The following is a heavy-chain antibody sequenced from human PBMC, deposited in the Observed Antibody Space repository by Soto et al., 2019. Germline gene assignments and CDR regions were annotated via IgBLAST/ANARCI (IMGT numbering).Heavy chain of an antibody. Sequence: EVQLVESGGGLVQPGGSLRLSCAASGFSVSSNYMSWVRQAPGKGLEWVSVIYSGGGTYYADSVKGRFTISRDNSKNTRYRQMNSMRAEDTAVYYCARDLVGATTEYFQHWGQGTLVTVSS. V-gene: IGHV3-66*01. CDR2: IYSGGGT. CDR3: ARDLVGATTEYFQH. J-gene: IGHJ1*01. D-gene: IGHD1-26*01. CDR1: GFSVSSNY.